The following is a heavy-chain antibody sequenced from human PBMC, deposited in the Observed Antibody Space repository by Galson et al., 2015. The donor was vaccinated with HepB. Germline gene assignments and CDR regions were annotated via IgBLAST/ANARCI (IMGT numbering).Heavy chain of an antibody. V-gene: IGHV3-23*01. CDR3: AILWAAGSDY. Sequence: SLRLSCAASGLTFSSYAMSWVRQAPGKGLEWVSLISGSGGNTYYADSVKGRFTISRDNSKNTLYLQMNSLRAEDTAVYYCAILWAAGSDYWGQGTLVTASS. CDR2: ISGSGGNT. J-gene: IGHJ4*02. CDR1: GLTFSSYA. D-gene: IGHD6-13*01.